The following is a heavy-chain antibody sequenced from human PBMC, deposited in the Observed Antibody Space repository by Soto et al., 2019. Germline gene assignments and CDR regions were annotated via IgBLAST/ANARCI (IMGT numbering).Heavy chain of an antibody. CDR1: GGSISSYY. D-gene: IGHD2-15*01. V-gene: IGHV4-59*01. CDR2: IYYRGST. CDR3: ARDSWGYCSGGSCYEAINWYFEL. J-gene: IGHJ2*01. Sequence: QVQLQESGPGLVKPSETLSLTCTVSGGSISSYYWSWIRQPPGKGLEWIGYIYYRGSTNYNPSLKSVVTISVEASKNQFSLKLSSVTAADTAVYYCARDSWGYCSGGSCYEAINWYFELWGRGSLVTVSS.